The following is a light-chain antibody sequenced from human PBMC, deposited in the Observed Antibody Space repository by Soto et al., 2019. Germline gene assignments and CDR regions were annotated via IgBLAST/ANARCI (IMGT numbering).Light chain of an antibody. CDR2: AIS. CDR1: QSITNY. V-gene: IGKV1-39*01. J-gene: IGKJ1*01. CDR3: QQSYSTPRT. Sequence: DIQMTQSPSSLSASVGDRVTITCRASQSITNYLNWYQQKPGKAPKLLMYAISTLQSGVPSRFSGSGSGTDFTLTISSLQPEDFATYYCQQSYSTPRTFGQGTKVDIK.